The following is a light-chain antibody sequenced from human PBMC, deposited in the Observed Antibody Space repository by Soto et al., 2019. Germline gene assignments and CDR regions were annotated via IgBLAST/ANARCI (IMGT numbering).Light chain of an antibody. CDR3: QQYNTYT. CDR2: DAS. Sequence: DIQMTQSPSTLSASVGDRVTITCRASQSISSWLAWYQQKPGKAPKLLTYDASSLESGVPSRFSVSGSGTEFTLTISSLQPDDFAAYYCQQYNTYTFGQGTKLEIK. J-gene: IGKJ2*01. CDR1: QSISSW. V-gene: IGKV1-5*01.